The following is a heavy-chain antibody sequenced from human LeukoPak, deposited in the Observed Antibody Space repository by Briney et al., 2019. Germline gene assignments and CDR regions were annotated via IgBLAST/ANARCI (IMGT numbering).Heavy chain of an antibody. D-gene: IGHD3-3*02. CDR3: ARSGHWSAAYYYYYMDV. CDR2: IRSSVTTI. V-gene: IGHV3-11*01. J-gene: IGHJ6*03. Sequence: PGGSLRLSCAASGFTVSDYSMSWIRQAPGEGLEWVSYIRSSVTTIYYADSVQGRFTISRDNAKNSLYLQMNSLRAEDTAVYYCARSGHWSAAYYYYYMDVWGQGTTVTVSS. CDR1: GFTVSDYS.